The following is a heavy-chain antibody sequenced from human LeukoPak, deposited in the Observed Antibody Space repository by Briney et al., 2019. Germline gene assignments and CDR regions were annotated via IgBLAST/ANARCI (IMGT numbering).Heavy chain of an antibody. J-gene: IGHJ6*03. Sequence: ASVKVSCKASGYTFTNYAIHWVRQAPGQRFEWMGWINAANGHTKYSQEFQDRITITRDTFATTAYMELSNLRSEDMALYYCARGRGPPNSNRDFYYYYYMDVWGTGTTVTVSS. CDR3: ARGRGPPNSNRDFYYYYYMDV. CDR1: GYTFTNYA. V-gene: IGHV1-3*03. D-gene: IGHD6-13*01. CDR2: INAANGHT.